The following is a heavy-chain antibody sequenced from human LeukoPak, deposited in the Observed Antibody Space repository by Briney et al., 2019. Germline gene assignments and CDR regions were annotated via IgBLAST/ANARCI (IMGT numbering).Heavy chain of an antibody. CDR1: GFTFSSYG. D-gene: IGHD2-15*01. J-gene: IGHJ4*02. V-gene: IGHV3-23*01. CDR2: IRVSGNT. Sequence: GGSLRLSCAASGFTFSSYGMHWDRQGPGKLLEWVSAIRVSGNTYHADSVKGRFTISRDSSKNTLYLQMNSLRAGDAAVYYCAKAPVTTCSGAYCYPFDYWSQGTLVTVSS. CDR3: AKAPVTTCSGAYCYPFDY.